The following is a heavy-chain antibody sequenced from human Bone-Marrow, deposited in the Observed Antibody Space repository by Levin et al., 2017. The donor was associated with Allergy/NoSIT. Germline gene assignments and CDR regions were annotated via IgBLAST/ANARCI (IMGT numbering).Heavy chain of an antibody. V-gene: IGHV6-1*01. CDR3: ARERGEDSTTWYENFDS. D-gene: IGHD3-16*01. J-gene: IGHJ4*02. CDR2: AYFTSEWTT. Sequence: SETLSLTCAVSGDSISTSGATWNWIRQSPSRGLEWLGRAYFTSEWTTDYAMSVKGRITFTPDTSKNHFSLHLNSVTPEDTAIYYCARERGEDSTTWYENFDSWGQGTQVTVSS. CDR1: GDSISTSGAT.